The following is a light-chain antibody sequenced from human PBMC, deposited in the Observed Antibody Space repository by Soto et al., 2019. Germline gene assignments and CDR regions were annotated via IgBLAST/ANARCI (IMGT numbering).Light chain of an antibody. CDR1: QGIRND. J-gene: IGKJ1*01. CDR3: QQYYTYPWT. Sequence: AIQMTQSPSSLSASVGDRVTITCRASQGIRNDLDWFQQKPGRPPKLLMSATSTLQSDVPSRFSGSGSGTDFTLTIGCLQSEDLATYYCQQYYTYPWTFGQGTKVDI. CDR2: ATS. V-gene: IGKV1-6*01.